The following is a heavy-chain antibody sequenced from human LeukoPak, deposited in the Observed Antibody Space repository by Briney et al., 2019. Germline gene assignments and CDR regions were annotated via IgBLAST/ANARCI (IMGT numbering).Heavy chain of an antibody. CDR3: ASHCSGGSCPYYYGMDV. V-gene: IGHV3-66*04. J-gene: IGHJ6*02. Sequence: GGSLRLSCAASGFTVSSNYMSWVRQAPGKGLEWVSVIYSGGSTYYADSVKGRFTISRDNSKNTLYLQMNSLRAEDTAVYYCASHCSGGSCPYYYGMDVWGQGTTVTVSS. CDR1: GFTVSSNY. CDR2: IYSGGST. D-gene: IGHD2-15*01.